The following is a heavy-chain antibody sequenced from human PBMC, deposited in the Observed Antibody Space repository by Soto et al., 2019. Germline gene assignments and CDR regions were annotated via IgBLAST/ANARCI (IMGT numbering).Heavy chain of an antibody. CDR3: ARGRAGSTSVYYYGMDV. D-gene: IGHD2-2*01. CDR2: INHSGST. CDR1: GGSFSGYY. Sequence: QVQLQQWGAGLLKPSETLSLTCAVYGGSFSGYYWSWIRQPPGKGLEWIGEINHSGSTNYNPSLKSRVTISVDTSKNQFSLKLSSVTAADTAVYYCARGRAGSTSVYYYGMDVWGQGTTVTVSS. J-gene: IGHJ6*02. V-gene: IGHV4-34*01.